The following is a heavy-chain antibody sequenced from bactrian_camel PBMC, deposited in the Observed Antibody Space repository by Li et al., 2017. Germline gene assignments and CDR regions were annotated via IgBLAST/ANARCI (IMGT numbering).Heavy chain of an antibody. J-gene: IGHJ4*01. V-gene: IGHV3S53*01. D-gene: IGHD3*01. CDR3: VARMGGVCPLRGYEYRY. CDR2: IASDAKT. CDR1: AHGDASNC. Sequence: VQLVESGGGSVQPGGSLRLSCTISAHGDASNCMAWFRQAPGNEREGVAAIASDAKTTYSDSVTGRFTISLDKANNTLFLQMNSLKPEDTAMYYCVARMGGVCPLRGYEYRYSGQGTQVTVS.